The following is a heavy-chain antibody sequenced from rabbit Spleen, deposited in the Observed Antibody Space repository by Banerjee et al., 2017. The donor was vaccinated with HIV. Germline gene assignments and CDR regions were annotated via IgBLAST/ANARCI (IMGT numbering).Heavy chain of an antibody. CDR1: GVSLNDKDV. D-gene: IGHD8-1*01. V-gene: IGHV1S45*01. CDR3: ARDSGTSFSSYGMDL. J-gene: IGHJ6*01. CDR2: IGGGVSSIT. Sequence: EQLEESGGGLVKPEGSLTLTCKASGVSLNDKDVMCWVRQAPGKGPEWIACIGGGVSSITYYATWAKGRFTISKTSSTTVTLQMTSLTAADTATYFCARDSGTSFSSYGMDLWGQGTLVTVS.